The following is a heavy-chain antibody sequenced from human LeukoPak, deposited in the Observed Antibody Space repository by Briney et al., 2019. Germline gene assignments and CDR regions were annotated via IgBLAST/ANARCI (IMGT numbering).Heavy chain of an antibody. CDR3: ARDRLLWFGELLYGMDV. J-gene: IGHJ6*02. D-gene: IGHD3-10*01. CDR2: ISAYNGNT. CDR1: GYTFTSYG. Sequence: ASVKVSCKASGYTFTSYGISWVRQAPGQGLEWMGWISAYNGNTNYAQKLQGRVTMTTDTSTSTAYMELRSLRSDDTAVYYCARDRLLWFGELLYGMDVWGQGTTVTVSS. V-gene: IGHV1-18*01.